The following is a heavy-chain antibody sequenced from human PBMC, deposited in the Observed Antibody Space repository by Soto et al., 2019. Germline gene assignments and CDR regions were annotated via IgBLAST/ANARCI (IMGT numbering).Heavy chain of an antibody. J-gene: IGHJ4*02. V-gene: IGHV3-15*07. D-gene: IGHD3-3*01. CDR1: GFTFSNAW. CDR3: TTDPPVRFLERLITH. Sequence: GGSLRLSCAASGFTFSNAWMNWVRQAPGKGLEWVGRVKSKADGGTTDYAAPVKGRFTISRDDSKNTLYLQMNSLKTEDTAVYYCTTDPPVRFLERLITHWGQGTPVTVSS. CDR2: VKSKADGGTT.